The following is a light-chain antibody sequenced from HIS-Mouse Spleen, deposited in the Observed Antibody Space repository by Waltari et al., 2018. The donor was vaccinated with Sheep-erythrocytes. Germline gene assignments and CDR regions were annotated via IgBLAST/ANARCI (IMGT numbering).Light chain of an antibody. V-gene: IGLV2-11*01. CDR2: DVS. CDR3: CSYAGSYNHV. J-gene: IGLJ1*01. CDR1: SSHVGGYNY. Sequence: QSALTQPRSVSGSPGQSFTISCTGTSSHVGGYNYVSWYQQHPGKAPKLMIYDVSKRPSGVPDRFSGSKSGNTASLTISGLQAEDEADYYCCSYAGSYNHVFATGTKVTVL.